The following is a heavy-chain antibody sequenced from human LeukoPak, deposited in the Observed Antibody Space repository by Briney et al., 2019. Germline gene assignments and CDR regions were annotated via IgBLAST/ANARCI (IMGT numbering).Heavy chain of an antibody. J-gene: IGHJ4*02. V-gene: IGHV1-69*13. CDR3: ATSIAALMDFDD. D-gene: IGHD6-6*01. Sequence: GASVKVSCKASGGTFSSYAISWVRQAPGQGLEWMGGIIPIFGTANYAQKFQGRVTITADESTSTAYMELSSLRSEDTAVYYCATSIAALMDFDDWGQGTLVTVSS. CDR1: GGTFSSYA. CDR2: IIPIFGTA.